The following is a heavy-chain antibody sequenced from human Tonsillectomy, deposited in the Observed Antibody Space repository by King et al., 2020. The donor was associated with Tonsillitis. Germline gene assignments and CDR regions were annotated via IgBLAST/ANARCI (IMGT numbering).Heavy chain of an antibody. CDR1: GVPISRSDHY. D-gene: IGHD1-26*01. CDR3: ARYVSGSFDY. Sequence: QLQESGPAVLKPSETLSLTCTVSGVPISRSDHYWAWNRQPPGKGLEWIGYMFYRGTIFSNPSPNSRLTIFGGTSENRFSLTLSPVTAADTAVYFCARYVSGSFDYWGQGALVTVSS. V-gene: IGHV4-39*01. J-gene: IGHJ4*02. CDR2: MFYRGTI.